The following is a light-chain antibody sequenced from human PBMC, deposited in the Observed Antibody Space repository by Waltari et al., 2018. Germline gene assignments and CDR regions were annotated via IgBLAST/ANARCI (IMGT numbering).Light chain of an antibody. CDR2: KGN. Sequence: QTVLTQEPSLSVSPGGTVTLTCPLSSCSFSSTSYPPGYQQTPGQAPRTLVYKGNGRSSGVADRFYGSILGNKAALTITGAQADDESDYYCSMYMGSGIWVFGGGTKLTVL. J-gene: IGLJ3*02. CDR3: SMYMGSGIWV. V-gene: IGLV8-61*01. CDR1: SCSFSSTSY.